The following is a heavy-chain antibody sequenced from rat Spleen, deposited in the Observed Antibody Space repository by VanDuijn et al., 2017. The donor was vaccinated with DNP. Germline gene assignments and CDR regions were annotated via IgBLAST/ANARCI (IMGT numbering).Heavy chain of an antibody. J-gene: IGHJ2*01. CDR3: ARWNIGTTTLDY. Sequence: EVQLQESGPGLVKPSQPLSLTCSVTGSSITRTYWGWIRKFPGNKMEWIGHISYSGSTSYHPSLKSRISITRDTSKNQFFLQLSSVTTEDTATYYCARWNIGTTTLDYWGQGVMVTVFS. CDR2: ISYSGST. CDR1: GSSITRTY. V-gene: IGHV3-1*01. D-gene: IGHD1-5*01.